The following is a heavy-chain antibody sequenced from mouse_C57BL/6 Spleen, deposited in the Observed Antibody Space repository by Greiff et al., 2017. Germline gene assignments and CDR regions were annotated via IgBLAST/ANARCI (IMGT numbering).Heavy chain of an antibody. D-gene: IGHD2-5*01. CDR3: ARKAYYSNHFAY. J-gene: IGHJ3*01. Sequence: QVQLQQSGPGLVQPSQSLSITCTVSGFSLTSYGVHWVRQSPGKGLEWLGVIWSGGSTDYNAAFISRLSISKDNSKSQVFFKMNSLQADDTAIYYCARKAYYSNHFAYWGQGTLVTVSA. V-gene: IGHV2-2*01. CDR1: GFSLTSYG. CDR2: IWSGGST.